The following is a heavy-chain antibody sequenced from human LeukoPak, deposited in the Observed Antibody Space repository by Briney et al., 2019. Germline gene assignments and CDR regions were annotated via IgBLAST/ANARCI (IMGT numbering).Heavy chain of an antibody. V-gene: IGHV3-21*01. J-gene: IGHJ4*02. Sequence: GGSLRLSCAASGFTFSSYSVNWVRQAPGKGLEWVSSISSSSSYIYYADSVKGRFTISRDNAKNSLYLQMNSLRAEDTAVYYCARGRTMVIFDYWGQGTLVTVSS. CDR3: ARGRTMVIFDY. D-gene: IGHD4/OR15-4a*01. CDR2: ISSSSSYI. CDR1: GFTFSSYS.